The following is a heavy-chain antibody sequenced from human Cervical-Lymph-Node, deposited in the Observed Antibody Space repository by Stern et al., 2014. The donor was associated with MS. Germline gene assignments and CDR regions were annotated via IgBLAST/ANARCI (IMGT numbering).Heavy chain of an antibody. CDR1: GFTFSTYA. J-gene: IGHJ6*02. D-gene: IGHD2-2*01. Sequence: EDQLVESGGGLVQPGGSLRLSCAASGFTFSTYAFSWVRPAPGKGLEWVSSIRASGVYTYYADSVKGRFTISRDNSKSMLYLEMQSLRAEDTAVYHCAKDLGRGVVVVPLYGLDVWGQGTTVTVSS. CDR3: AKDLGRGVVVVPLYGLDV. V-gene: IGHV3-23*04. CDR2: IRASGVYT.